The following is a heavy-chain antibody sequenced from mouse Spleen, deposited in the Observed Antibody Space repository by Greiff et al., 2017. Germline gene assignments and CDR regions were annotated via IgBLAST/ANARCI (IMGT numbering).Heavy chain of an antibody. J-gene: IGHJ2*01. CDR3: ARGGLLRFDY. V-gene: IGHV1-69*01. CDR2: IDPSDSYT. Sequence: VQLQQPGAELVMSGSSVTLSYRSSGHTFPSQGALWVKQRPGQGLEWIGEIDPSDSYTNYNQKFKGKATLTVDKSSSTAYMQLSSLTSEDSAVYYCARGGLLRFDYWGQGTTLTVSS. D-gene: IGHD2-3*01. CDR1: GHTFPSQG.